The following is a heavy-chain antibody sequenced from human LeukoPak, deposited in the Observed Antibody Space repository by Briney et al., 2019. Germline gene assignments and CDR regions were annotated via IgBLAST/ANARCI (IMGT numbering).Heavy chain of an antibody. CDR2: IIPIFGTA. V-gene: IGHV1-69*05. J-gene: IGHJ4*02. D-gene: IGHD2-15*01. CDR1: GGTFSSYA. CDR3: ARVVVVAANYYFDY. Sequence: SVKVSCKASGGTFSSYAISWVRQAPGQGLEWMGGIIPIFGTANYAQKFQGRVTITTDESTSTAYMELSSLISEDTAVYYCARVVVVAANYYFDYWGQGTLVTVSS.